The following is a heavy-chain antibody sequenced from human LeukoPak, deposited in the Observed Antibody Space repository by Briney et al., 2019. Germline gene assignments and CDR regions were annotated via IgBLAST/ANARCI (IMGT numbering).Heavy chain of an antibody. D-gene: IGHD6-6*01. J-gene: IGHJ4*02. CDR2: INYSGSA. CDR3: ARGLAARRNFDY. CDR1: GGSISSFY. Sequence: PSETLSLTCTVSGGSISSFYWSWIRQPPGKGLEWIGYINYSGSANYNPSLKSRVTISVDTSKNQFSLKLSSVTAADTAVYYCARGLAARRNFDYWGQGTLVTVSS. V-gene: IGHV4-59*12.